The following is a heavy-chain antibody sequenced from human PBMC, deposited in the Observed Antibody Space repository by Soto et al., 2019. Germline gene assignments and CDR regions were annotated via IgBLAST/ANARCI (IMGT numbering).Heavy chain of an antibody. D-gene: IGHD3-3*01. CDR1: GYTFTRYD. CDR3: ARGFNDYYDFWSGYLRVFDY. V-gene: IGHV1-8*01. Sequence: GASVKVSCKASGYTFTRYDINWGRQATGQGVEWVGWMKPNSGNTGYGQKIQGKVTMTRNTSIRTAYMELSSLRSEDTAVYYCARGFNDYYDFWSGYLRVFDYWGQGTLVTVSS. J-gene: IGHJ4*02. CDR2: MKPNSGNT.